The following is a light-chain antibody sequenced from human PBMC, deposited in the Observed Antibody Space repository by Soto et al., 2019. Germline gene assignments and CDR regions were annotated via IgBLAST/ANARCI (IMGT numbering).Light chain of an antibody. J-gene: IGKJ5*01. V-gene: IGKV1-33*01. CDR1: QDINNY. CDR3: QQYDDLPIT. CDR2: DAA. Sequence: DIQTTQSPSSLSASVGDRVTINCQASQDINNYLNWYQQKPGKAPKLLIYDAANLETGVPSRFSGSGSGTDFSLTITSLQPEDIGTYYCQQYDDLPITFGQGTRLEIK.